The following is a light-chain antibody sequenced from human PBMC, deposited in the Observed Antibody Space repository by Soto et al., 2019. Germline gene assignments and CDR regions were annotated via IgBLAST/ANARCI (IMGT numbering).Light chain of an antibody. CDR1: SGHINYA. CDR3: QTWGTGIVI. Sequence: QPVLTQSPSASASLGASVKLTCTLSSGHINYAIAWHQQQPEKGTRYLMKLNRDGSHSKGDGIPNRFSGSSSGAERYLTSSSLQSEDEADYYCQTWGTGIVIFGGGTKVTVL. J-gene: IGLJ2*01. V-gene: IGLV4-69*01. CDR2: LNRDGSH.